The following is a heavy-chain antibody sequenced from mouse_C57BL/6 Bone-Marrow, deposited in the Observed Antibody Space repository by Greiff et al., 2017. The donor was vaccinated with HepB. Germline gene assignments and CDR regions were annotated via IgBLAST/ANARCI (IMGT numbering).Heavy chain of an antibody. CDR3: ARDTTVEPNWYFDV. D-gene: IGHD1-1*01. V-gene: IGHV7-1*01. J-gene: IGHJ1*03. CDR1: GFTFSDFY. Sequence: EVNVVDSGGGLVQSGRSLRLSCATSGFTFSDFYMEWVRQAPGKGLEWIAASRNKANDYTTEYSASVKGRFIVSRDTSQSILYLQMNALRAEDTAIYYCARDTTVEPNWYFDVWGTGTTVTVSS. CDR2: SRNKANDYTT.